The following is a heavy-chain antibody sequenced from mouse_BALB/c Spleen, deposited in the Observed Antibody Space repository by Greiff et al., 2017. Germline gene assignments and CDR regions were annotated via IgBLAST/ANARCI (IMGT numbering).Heavy chain of an antibody. CDR2: ISSGSSTI. J-gene: IGHJ4*01. CDR1: GFTFSSFG. V-gene: IGHV5-17*02. CDR3: AGGATDIDY. D-gene: IGHD3-1*01. Sequence: EVKLVESGGGLVQPGGSRKLSCAASGFTFSSFGMHWVRQAPEKGLEWVAYISSGSSTIYYADTVKGRFTISRDNPKNTLFLQMTSLKSEDTAMYYCAGGATDIDYWGQGTTVTVSS.